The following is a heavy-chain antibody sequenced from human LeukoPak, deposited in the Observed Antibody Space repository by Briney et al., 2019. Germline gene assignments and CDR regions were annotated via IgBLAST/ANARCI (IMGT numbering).Heavy chain of an antibody. D-gene: IGHD3-3*01. CDR2: MPYDENVADNEIP. V-gene: IGHV4-39*01. CDR3: ARLTLTGVGGRGWFDA. J-gene: IGHJ5*02. CDR1: GDSISNSGWS. Sequence: PSETLSLTCIVSGDSISNSGWSWGWIRQPPGKGLEWIGTMPYDENVADNEIPSYNPSLKSRVSISADTSKNQLSLKVNSVTAAGTASYYCARLTLTGVGGRGWFDAWGQGTLVIVSS.